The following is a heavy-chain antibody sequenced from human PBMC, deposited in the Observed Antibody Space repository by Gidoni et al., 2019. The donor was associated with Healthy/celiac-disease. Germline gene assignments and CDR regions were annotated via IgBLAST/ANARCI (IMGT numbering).Heavy chain of an antibody. CDR1: GYTFTGYY. CDR2: INPNSGGT. CDR3: ARINIAVGIDY. Sequence: QVQLVQSGAEVKKPGASVKVSGKAAGYTFTGYYMHWVRPAPGQGLEWMGWINPNSGGTTYAQKFQGRVTMTRDTSISTAYMELSRLRSDDTAVYYCARINIAVGIDYWGQGTLVTVSS. D-gene: IGHD6-19*01. J-gene: IGHJ4*02. V-gene: IGHV1-2*02.